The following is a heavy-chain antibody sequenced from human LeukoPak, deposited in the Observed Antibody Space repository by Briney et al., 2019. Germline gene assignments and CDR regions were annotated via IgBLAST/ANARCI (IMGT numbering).Heavy chain of an antibody. Sequence: KPSETLSLTCTGSGGSISSYYWSWIRQPPGKGLEWIGYIYYSGSTNYNPSLKSRVTISVDTSKNQFSLKLSSVTAADTAVYYCARDFGYDDAFDIWGQGTMVTVSS. CDR2: IYYSGST. CDR3: ARDFGYDDAFDI. V-gene: IGHV4-59*01. J-gene: IGHJ3*02. CDR1: GGSISSYY. D-gene: IGHD3-16*01.